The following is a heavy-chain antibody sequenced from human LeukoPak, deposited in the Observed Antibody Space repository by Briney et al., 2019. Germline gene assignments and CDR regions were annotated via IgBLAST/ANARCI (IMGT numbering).Heavy chain of an antibody. CDR2: MSYSATT. Sequence: SETLSLTCTFSGGSISSYYWSWVRQPPRRGLGWIGNMSYSATTNYHPSLKTRATISVATSKTQCSLTMTPVTAPATAVYYCATAYGGKGDYWGQGTLVTVSS. J-gene: IGHJ4*02. V-gene: IGHV4-59*01. D-gene: IGHD4-23*01. CDR1: GGSISSYY. CDR3: ATAYGGKGDY.